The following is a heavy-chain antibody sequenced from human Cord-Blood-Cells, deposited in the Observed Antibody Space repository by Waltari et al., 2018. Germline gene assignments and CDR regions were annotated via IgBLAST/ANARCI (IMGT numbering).Heavy chain of an antibody. CDR1: GYTFTGYY. Sequence: QVQLVQSGAEVKKPGASVKVSCKASGYTFTGYYMHWVRQAPGQGLEWMGWINPNRGGTNYAQKFQGRVTMTRDTSISTAYMELSRLRSDDTAVYYCARKTGAKNAFDIWGQGTMVTVSS. J-gene: IGHJ3*02. CDR2: INPNRGGT. D-gene: IGHD3-10*01. V-gene: IGHV1-2*02. CDR3: ARKTGAKNAFDI.